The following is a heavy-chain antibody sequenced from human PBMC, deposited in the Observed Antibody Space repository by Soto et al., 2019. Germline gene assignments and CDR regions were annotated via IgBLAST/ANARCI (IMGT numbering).Heavy chain of an antibody. CDR2: IYYSGST. CDR1: GGSISSYY. D-gene: IGHD5-12*01. Sequence: SETLSLTCTVSGGSISSYYWGWIRQPPGKGLEWIGYIYYSGSTSYNPSLKSRVTISVDTSKNQFSLKLSSVTAADTAVYYCARAYSGYDYGHYYYYMDVWGKGTTVTVSS. CDR3: ARAYSGYDYGHYYYYMDV. J-gene: IGHJ6*03. V-gene: IGHV4-59*01.